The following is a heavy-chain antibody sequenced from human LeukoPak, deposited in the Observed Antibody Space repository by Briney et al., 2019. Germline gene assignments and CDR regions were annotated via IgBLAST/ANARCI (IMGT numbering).Heavy chain of an antibody. J-gene: IGHJ5*01. Sequence: GGSLRLSCAASQFTFNNNAMSWVRQAPGKGLEWVSGLSGDSSSIYYAASVKGRFTISRDNSKNMLYLQMNSLRAEDTAVYYCATPTWFDYWGQGTLVTVSS. V-gene: IGHV3-23*01. CDR3: ATPTWFDY. CDR1: QFTFNNNA. CDR2: LSGDSSSI.